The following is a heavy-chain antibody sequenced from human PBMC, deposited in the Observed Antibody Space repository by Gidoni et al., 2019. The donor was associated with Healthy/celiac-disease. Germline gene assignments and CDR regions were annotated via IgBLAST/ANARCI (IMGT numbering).Heavy chain of an antibody. CDR3: ARDPCGGDCYSDY. D-gene: IGHD2-21*02. J-gene: IGHJ4*02. CDR1: GFTFSSYA. CDR2: ISYDGSIK. Sequence: QVQLVESGGGVVQPGRSLRLSCAAAGFTFSSYAMHWVRQAPGKGLEWVAVISYDGSIKYYADSVKGRFTISRDNSKNTLYLQMNSLRAEDTAVYYCARDPCGGDCYSDYWGQGTLVTVSS. V-gene: IGHV3-30*14.